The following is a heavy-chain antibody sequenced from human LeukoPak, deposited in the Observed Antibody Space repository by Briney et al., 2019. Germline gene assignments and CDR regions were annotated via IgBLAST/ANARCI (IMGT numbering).Heavy chain of an antibody. Sequence: SETLSLTCTMSGDSTNTYFWSWIRQPPGKGLEWIGYIYYTGTTNYNPSLKSRVTISVDTSKNQFSLRLSSVTAADTAVYYCASKSSDHGELRFDYWGQGTLVTVSS. CDR2: IYYTGTT. V-gene: IGHV4-59*01. D-gene: IGHD4-17*01. J-gene: IGHJ4*02. CDR3: ASKSSDHGELRFDY. CDR1: GDSTNTYF.